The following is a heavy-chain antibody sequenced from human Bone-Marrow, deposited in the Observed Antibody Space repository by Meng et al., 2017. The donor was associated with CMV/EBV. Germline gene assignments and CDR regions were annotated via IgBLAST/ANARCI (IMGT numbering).Heavy chain of an antibody. Sequence: YTFTSYGISWVRQAPGQGLEWMGWISAYNGNTNYAQKHQGRVTMTTDTSTSTAYMELRSLRSDDTAVYYCARDKRIAAAGAYNWFDPWGQGTLVTVSS. CDR2: ISAYNGNT. CDR1: YTFTSYG. J-gene: IGHJ5*02. V-gene: IGHV1-18*01. CDR3: ARDKRIAAAGAYNWFDP. D-gene: IGHD6-13*01.